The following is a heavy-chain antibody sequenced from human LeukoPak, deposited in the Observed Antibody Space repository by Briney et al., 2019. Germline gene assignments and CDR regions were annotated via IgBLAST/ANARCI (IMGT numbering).Heavy chain of an antibody. Sequence: GGSLRLSCAASGFTFSSYAMSWVRQAPGKGLEWVSAISGSGGSTYYADSVKGRFTISRDNSKNTLYLQMSSLRAEDTAVYYCAKTLEGGYYGSGSYYNGIDYWGQGTLVTVSS. D-gene: IGHD3-10*01. CDR2: ISGSGGST. J-gene: IGHJ4*02. V-gene: IGHV3-23*01. CDR3: AKTLEGGYYGSGSYYNGIDY. CDR1: GFTFSSYA.